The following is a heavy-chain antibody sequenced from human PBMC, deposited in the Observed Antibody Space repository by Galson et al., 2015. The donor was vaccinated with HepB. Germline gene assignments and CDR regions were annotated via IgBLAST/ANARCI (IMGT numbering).Heavy chain of an antibody. CDR1: GYTFTRYA. D-gene: IGHD1-20*01. CDR3: ATGLRYNWNQGGDY. CDR2: ISGSAGTI. V-gene: IGHV3-23*01. J-gene: IGHJ4*02. Sequence: SLRLSCTASGYTFTRYAMTWVRQAPGKGLECVSLISGSAGTIDYADYVKGRFTISRDNSKNTMYLQMGSLRAEDTAVYYCATGLRYNWNQGGDYWGQGTLVTVS.